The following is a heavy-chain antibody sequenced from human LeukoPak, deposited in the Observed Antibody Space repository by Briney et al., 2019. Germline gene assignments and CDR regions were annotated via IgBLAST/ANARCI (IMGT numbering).Heavy chain of an antibody. D-gene: IGHD1-26*01. Sequence: ASETLSLTCTVSGGSISSYYWSWIRQPPGKGLEYLGYIDYSGSTNYNPSLKSRVTISVDMSKNQFSLRLSSVTAADTAAYYCARVWSPYSGSYWGGRNWFDPWGQGTLVTVSS. CDR1: GGSISSYY. J-gene: IGHJ5*02. CDR2: IDYSGST. CDR3: ARVWSPYSGSYWGGRNWFDP. V-gene: IGHV4-59*01.